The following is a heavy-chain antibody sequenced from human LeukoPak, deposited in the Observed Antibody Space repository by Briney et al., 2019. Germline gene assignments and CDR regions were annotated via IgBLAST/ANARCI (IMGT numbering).Heavy chain of an antibody. CDR1: GFTFSSYA. D-gene: IGHD2-21*02. CDR2: ISGSGGST. Sequence: GGSLRLSCAASGFTFSSYAMSWVRQAPGKGLEWVSAISGSGGSTYYADSVKGRFTISRDNSKNTLYLQMNSLRAEDTAVYYCAKGLVVVTAIPHYFDYWGQGTLVTVSS. J-gene: IGHJ4*02. CDR3: AKGLVVVTAIPHYFDY. V-gene: IGHV3-23*01.